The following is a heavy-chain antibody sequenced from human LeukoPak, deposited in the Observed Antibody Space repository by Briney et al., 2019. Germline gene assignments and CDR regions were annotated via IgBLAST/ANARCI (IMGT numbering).Heavy chain of an antibody. CDR3: ARLQARYYDSSGYYTHPFDH. Sequence: SETLSLTCTVSGGSISTSSYYWGWVRQPPGEGLEWIGNIFYSGSTYYSPSLKSRVTISLDTAKNHFSLKLSSVTAADTAVYYCARLQARYYDSSGYYTHPFDHWGQGTLVTVSS. V-gene: IGHV4-39*02. J-gene: IGHJ4*02. CDR1: GGSISTSSYY. D-gene: IGHD3-22*01. CDR2: IFYSGST.